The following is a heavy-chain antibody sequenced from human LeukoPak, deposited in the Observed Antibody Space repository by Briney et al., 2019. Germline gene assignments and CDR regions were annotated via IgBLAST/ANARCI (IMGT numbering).Heavy chain of an antibody. D-gene: IGHD3-10*01. J-gene: IGHJ4*02. CDR1: GFTFSSYS. V-gene: IGHV3-21*01. Sequence: TGGSLRLSCAASGFTFSSYSMNWVRQAPGKGLEWVSSISSSSSYIYYADSVKGRFTISRDNAKNSLYLQMNSLRAEDTAVYYCARDDSYGSGIWGDYWGQGTLDTVSS. CDR2: ISSSSSYI. CDR3: ARDDSYGSGIWGDY.